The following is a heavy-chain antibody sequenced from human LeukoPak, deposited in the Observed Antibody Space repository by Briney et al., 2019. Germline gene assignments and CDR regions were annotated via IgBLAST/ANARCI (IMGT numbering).Heavy chain of an antibody. D-gene: IGHD2-2*01. Sequence: GGSLRLSCAASGFTFSNYAMSWVRQAPGKGLDWLSTISDSGSTYYADSVKGRFTISRDHSKNTLYLQMNSLRAEDTAVYYCAKDRGIEYCSGNSCLGPFDCWGQGTLVTVSS. V-gene: IGHV3-23*01. CDR1: GFTFSNYA. CDR2: ISDSGST. J-gene: IGHJ4*02. CDR3: AKDRGIEYCSGNSCLGPFDC.